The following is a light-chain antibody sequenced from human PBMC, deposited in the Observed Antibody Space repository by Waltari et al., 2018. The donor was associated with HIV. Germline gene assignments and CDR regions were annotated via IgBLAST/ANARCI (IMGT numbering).Light chain of an antibody. CDR3: AAWDDSLNGPHVV. J-gene: IGLJ2*01. V-gene: IGLV1-44*01. CDR2: SNN. Sequence: QSVLTQPPSASETPGQRVAISCSGSSSDIGSNAVNWYQQLPGTAPKLLIYSNNAPPTGVPGRFAGSKSGTAGSLAISGLQSEDEADYYCAAWDDSLNGPHVVFGGGTKLTVL. CDR1: SSDIGSNA.